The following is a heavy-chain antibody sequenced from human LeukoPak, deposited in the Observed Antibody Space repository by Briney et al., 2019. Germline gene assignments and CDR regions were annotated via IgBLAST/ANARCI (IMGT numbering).Heavy chain of an antibody. D-gene: IGHD5-18*01. CDR2: INPSGGSA. J-gene: IGHJ4*02. Sequence: AASVKVSCKASGYTFSRYYMHWVRQAPGQGLEWMGIINPSGGSASTAQRFQGRVTMTMTGDTSTSTVYMELSSLRSEDTAVYYCAREGEDTAMAPDYWGQGTLVTVSS. V-gene: IGHV1-46*01. CDR1: GYTFSRYY. CDR3: AREGEDTAMAPDY.